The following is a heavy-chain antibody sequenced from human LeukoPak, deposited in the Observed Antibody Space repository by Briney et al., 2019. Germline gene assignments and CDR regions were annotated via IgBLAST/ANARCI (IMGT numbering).Heavy chain of an antibody. CDR3: TTDRVVKGDLDY. CDR1: GFTFSNAW. CDR2: IKSKTDGGTT. Sequence: GGSLRLSCAASGFTFSNAWMSWVRQAPGKGLEWVGPIKSKTDGGTTDYAAPVKGRFTISRDDSKNTLYLQMNSLKTEDTAVCYCTTDRVVKGDLDYWGQGTLVTVSS. V-gene: IGHV3-15*01. D-gene: IGHD2-21*02. J-gene: IGHJ4*02.